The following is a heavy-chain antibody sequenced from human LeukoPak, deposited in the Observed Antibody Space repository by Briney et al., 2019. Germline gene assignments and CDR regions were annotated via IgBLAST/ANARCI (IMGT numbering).Heavy chain of an antibody. CDR2: IYSGGST. J-gene: IGHJ6*02. Sequence: GGSLRLSCAASGFTVSSNYMSWVRQAPGKGLEWVSVIYSGGSTYYADSVKGRFTISRDNAKNSLYLQMNSLRAEDTAVYYCASSHGSYGYPVPYYGMDVWGQGTTVTVSS. V-gene: IGHV3-53*01. CDR1: GFTVSSNY. CDR3: ASSHGSYGYPVPYYGMDV. D-gene: IGHD5-18*01.